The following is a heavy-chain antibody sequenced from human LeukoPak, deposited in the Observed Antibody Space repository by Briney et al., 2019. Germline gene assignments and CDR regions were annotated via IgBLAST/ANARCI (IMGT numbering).Heavy chain of an antibody. CDR3: ARLPSYKVSSPPIGDY. V-gene: IGHV3-73*01. J-gene: IGHJ4*02. Sequence: GGSLRLSCAASGFNFSASAMRWVRQASGRGLEWIGHIRSKTKNYATVYSESVKGRFTISRDDSKNTTYLQLGGLKTEDTAIYYCARLPSYKVSSPPIGDYWGQGARVIVSS. D-gene: IGHD1-1*01. CDR2: IRSKTKNYAT. CDR1: GFNFSASA.